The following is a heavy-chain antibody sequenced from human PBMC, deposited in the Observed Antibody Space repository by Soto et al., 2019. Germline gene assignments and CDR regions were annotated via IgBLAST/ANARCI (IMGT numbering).Heavy chain of an antibody. CDR1: GFTLSTYA. D-gene: IGHD6-19*01. CDR2: IIGSGGIT. V-gene: IGHV3-23*01. CDR3: AKGNGSGSYRSELES. J-gene: IGHJ4*02. Sequence: PGGSLRLSCGASGFTLSTYAMSWVRQAPGKGLEWVSAIIGSGGITYYADSVKGRFTISRDNAKNTLYLQMNSRRAEDTAVYSCAKGNGSGSYRSELESWGLGT.